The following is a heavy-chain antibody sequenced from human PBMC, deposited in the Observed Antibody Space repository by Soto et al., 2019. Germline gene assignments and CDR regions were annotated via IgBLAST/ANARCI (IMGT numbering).Heavy chain of an antibody. Sequence: GESLKISCKCSGYSFTSYWIGWVRQMPGKGLEWMGIIYPGDSDTRYSPSFQGQVTISADKSISTAYLQWSSLKASDTAMYYCARPSIYYGSGSSYYYGMDVWGQGTTVTVSS. V-gene: IGHV5-51*01. D-gene: IGHD3-10*01. J-gene: IGHJ6*02. CDR2: IYPGDSDT. CDR3: ARPSIYYGSGSSYYYGMDV. CDR1: GYSFTSYW.